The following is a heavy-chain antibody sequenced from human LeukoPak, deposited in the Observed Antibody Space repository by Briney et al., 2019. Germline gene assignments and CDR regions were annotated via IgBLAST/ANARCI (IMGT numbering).Heavy chain of an antibody. V-gene: IGHV3-48*04. J-gene: IGHJ4*02. CDR1: GFTLSSYW. Sequence: PGGSLRLSCATSGFTLSSYWMHWVRQVPGKGLEWVSYISSSSSTIYYADSVKGRFTISRDNAKNSLYLQMNSLRAEDTAVYYCARDDITYYYDSSGYYGWGQGTLVTVSS. CDR2: ISSSSSTI. CDR3: ARDDITYYYDSSGYYG. D-gene: IGHD3-22*01.